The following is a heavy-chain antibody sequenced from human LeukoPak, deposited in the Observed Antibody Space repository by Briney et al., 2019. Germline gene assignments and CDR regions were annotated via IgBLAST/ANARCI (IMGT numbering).Heavy chain of an antibody. D-gene: IGHD3-10*01. CDR1: GFTFSNYG. CDR3: AKDRGIISDY. J-gene: IGHJ4*02. V-gene: IGHV3-23*01. Sequence: WGSLRLSCAASGFTFSNYGMSWVRQAPGKGLEWVSSISGSGDSTYYADSVKGRFTISRDNSKNTLYLQMNSLRAEDTAVYYCAKDRGIISDYWGQGTLVTVSS. CDR2: ISGSGDST.